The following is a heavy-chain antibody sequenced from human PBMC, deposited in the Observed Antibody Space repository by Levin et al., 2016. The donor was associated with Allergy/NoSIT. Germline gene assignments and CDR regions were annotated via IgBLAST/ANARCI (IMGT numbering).Heavy chain of an antibody. V-gene: IGHV4-61*02. Sequence: GKGPEWIGRIHTSGSTKYNPSFKSRVTISADTSKNQFSLKLSSVTAADTAVYYCARGEVVRPGFYYFDYWGQGTLVTVSS. J-gene: IGHJ4*02. CDR3: ARGEVVRPGFYYFDY. CDR2: IHTSGST. D-gene: IGHD2-2*01.